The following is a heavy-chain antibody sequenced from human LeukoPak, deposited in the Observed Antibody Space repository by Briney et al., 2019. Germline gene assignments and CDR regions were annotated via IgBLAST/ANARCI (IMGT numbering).Heavy chain of an antibody. V-gene: IGHV1-2*04. J-gene: IGHJ6*02. CDR3: ARDASPGGLWYYYYGMDV. CDR2: INPNSGGT. D-gene: IGHD2-15*01. CDR1: GYTFTGYY. Sequence: ASVKVSCTASGYTFTGYYMHWVRQAPGQGLEWMGWINPNSGGTNYAQKFQGWVTMTRDTSISTAYMELSRLRSDDTAVYYCARDASPGGLWYYYYGMDVWGQGTTVTVSS.